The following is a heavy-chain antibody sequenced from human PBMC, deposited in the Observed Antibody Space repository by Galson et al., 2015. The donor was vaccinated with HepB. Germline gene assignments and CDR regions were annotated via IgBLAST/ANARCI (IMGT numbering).Heavy chain of an antibody. D-gene: IGHD3-22*01. Sequence: LRLSCAASGFTFSSYGMHWVRQAPGKGLEWVAVIWYDGSNKYYADSVKGRFTISRDNSKNTLYLQMNSLRAEDTAVYYCARDYYDSSGYWGTDDYWGQGTLVTVSS. CDR2: IWYDGSNK. V-gene: IGHV3-33*08. CDR1: GFTFSSYG. J-gene: IGHJ4*02. CDR3: ARDYYDSSGYWGTDDY.